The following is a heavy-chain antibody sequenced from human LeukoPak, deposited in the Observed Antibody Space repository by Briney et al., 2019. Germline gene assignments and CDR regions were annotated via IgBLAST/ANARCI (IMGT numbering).Heavy chain of an antibody. CDR3: ARDKASGATYHHDSSAYKPSSAFDM. CDR2: ISYDGSNK. D-gene: IGHD3-22*01. J-gene: IGHJ3*02. V-gene: IGHV3-30*01. CDR1: GFSFSSYA. Sequence: GGSLRLSCAASGFSFSSYAMHWVRQAPGKGLEWVTVISYDGSNKYYADSVKGRFTISRDNSKNTLYLQMNSLRAEDTAVFYCARDKASGATYHHDSSAYKPSSAFDMWGQGTMVTVSS.